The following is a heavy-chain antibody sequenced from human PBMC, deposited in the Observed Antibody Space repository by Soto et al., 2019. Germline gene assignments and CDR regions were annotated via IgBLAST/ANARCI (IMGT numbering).Heavy chain of an antibody. Sequence: EVQLVESGGGLVQPGGSLRLSCAASGFTFSSYWMHWVRQAPGKGLVWVSRINSDGSSTSYADSVKGRFTISRDNAKNTLYLQMNSLRAEDTAVHYCARARAIAAAGISWFDPWGQGTLVTVSS. D-gene: IGHD6-13*01. V-gene: IGHV3-74*01. CDR2: INSDGSST. CDR3: ARARAIAAAGISWFDP. CDR1: GFTFSSYW. J-gene: IGHJ5*02.